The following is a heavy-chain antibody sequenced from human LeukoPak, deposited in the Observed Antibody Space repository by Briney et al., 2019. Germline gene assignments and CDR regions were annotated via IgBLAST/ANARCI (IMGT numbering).Heavy chain of an antibody. Sequence: GGSLRLSCAASGFTFSDYAMHWVRQAPGKGLQWVAVMSYDGSNKYYADSVKGRFTISRDNSKNTLYVQMSSLRVEDTAVYYCARDFQWLRAMDVWGQGTTVTVSS. CDR1: GFTFSDYA. CDR3: ARDFQWLRAMDV. V-gene: IGHV3-30-3*01. J-gene: IGHJ6*02. CDR2: MSYDGSNK. D-gene: IGHD6-19*01.